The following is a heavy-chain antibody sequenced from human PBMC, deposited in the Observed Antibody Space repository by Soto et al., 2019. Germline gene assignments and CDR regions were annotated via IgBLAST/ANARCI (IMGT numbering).Heavy chain of an antibody. D-gene: IGHD3-10*01. CDR2: INWNGGST. J-gene: IGHJ5*02. CDR1: GFTFDDYG. Sequence: GGSLRLSCAASGFTFDDYGMSWVRQAPGKGLEWVSGINWNGGSTGYADSVKGRFTNSRDNAKNSLYLQMNSLRAEDTALYYCARVYGSGSYGWFDPWGQGTLVTVSS. V-gene: IGHV3-20*04. CDR3: ARVYGSGSYGWFDP.